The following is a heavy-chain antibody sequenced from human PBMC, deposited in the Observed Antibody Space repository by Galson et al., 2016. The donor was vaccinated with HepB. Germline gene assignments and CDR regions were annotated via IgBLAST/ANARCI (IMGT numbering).Heavy chain of an antibody. CDR3: ARSFCTKDICYLTAFDF. CDR2: INPSAHTT. V-gene: IGHV1-46*01. Sequence: SVKVSCKASGYTFATYYMHWVRQAPGQGFEWMGLINPSAHTTTYAQKFKGRVTMTRDTSTSTVYMELSSLRSEDTAVYYCARSFCTKDICYLTAFDFWGRGTMVTVSS. J-gene: IGHJ3*01. CDR1: GYTFATYY. D-gene: IGHD2-8*01.